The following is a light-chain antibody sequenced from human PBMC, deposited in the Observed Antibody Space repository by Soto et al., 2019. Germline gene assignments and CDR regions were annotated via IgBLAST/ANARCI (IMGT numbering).Light chain of an antibody. V-gene: IGLV2-8*01. CDR2: EVN. CDR3: SSYAGSNNYV. Sequence: QSVLTQPPSASGSPGQSVTISCTGTSSDVGGYNYVSWYQQHPGKAPKLMIYEVNKRPSGVPDRFSGSESGNTASLTVSGLQAEDEADYYCSSYAGSNNYVFGTGTQLTVL. CDR1: SSDVGGYNY. J-gene: IGLJ1*01.